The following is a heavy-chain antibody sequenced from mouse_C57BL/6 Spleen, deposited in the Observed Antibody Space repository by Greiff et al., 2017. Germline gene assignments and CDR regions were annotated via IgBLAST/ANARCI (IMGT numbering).Heavy chain of an antibody. CDR1: GYTFTDYE. V-gene: IGHV1-15*01. CDR2: IDPETGGT. CDR3: TLYYSNYPYYFDY. J-gene: IGHJ2*01. Sequence: QVQLKESGAELVRPGASVTLSCKASGYTFTDYEMHWVKQTPVHGLEWIGAIDPETGGTAYNQKFKGKAILTADKSSSTAYMELRSLTSEDSAVYYCTLYYSNYPYYFDYWGQGTTLTVSS. D-gene: IGHD2-5*01.